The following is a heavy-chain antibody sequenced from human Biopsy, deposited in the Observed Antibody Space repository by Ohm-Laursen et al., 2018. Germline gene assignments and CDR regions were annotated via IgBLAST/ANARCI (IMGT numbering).Heavy chain of an antibody. CDR3: GNEVYGRDY. D-gene: IGHD4-17*01. V-gene: IGHV4-4*07. Sequence: GTLSLTCTVSGDSINNYYWSWIRQPAGKGLEWIGRIYTSGSPNYNLSLESRVTISAEVSKNQFSLKLRSLTAADTAIYYCGNEVYGRDYWGQGARVTVSS. CDR1: GDSINNYY. J-gene: IGHJ4*02. CDR2: IYTSGSP.